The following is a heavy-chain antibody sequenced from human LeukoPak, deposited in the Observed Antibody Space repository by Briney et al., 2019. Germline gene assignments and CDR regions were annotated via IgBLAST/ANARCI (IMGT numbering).Heavy chain of an antibody. D-gene: IGHD6-13*01. Sequence: GGSLRLSCAASGFTFSSYAMSWVRQAPGKGLEWVSSISSSSSYIYYADSVKGRFTISRDNAKNSLYLQMNSLRAEDTAVYYCARGGYSSSWVDAFDIWGQGTMVTVSS. CDR1: GFTFSSYA. V-gene: IGHV3-21*01. CDR3: ARGGYSSSWVDAFDI. J-gene: IGHJ3*02. CDR2: ISSSSSYI.